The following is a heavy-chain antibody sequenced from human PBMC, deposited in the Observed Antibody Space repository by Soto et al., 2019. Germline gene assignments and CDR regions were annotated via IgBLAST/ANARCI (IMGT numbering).Heavy chain of an antibody. CDR3: ARSLDSSGYLHYFDY. D-gene: IGHD3-22*01. J-gene: IGHJ4*02. CDR1: GGSISSSNW. V-gene: IGHV4-4*02. CDR2: IYHSGST. Sequence: PSETLSLTCAVSGGSISSSNWWSWVRQPPGKGLEWIGEIYHSGSTNYNPSLKSRVTISVDKSKNQFSLKLSSVTAADTAVYYCARSLDSSGYLHYFDYWGQGTLVTVSS.